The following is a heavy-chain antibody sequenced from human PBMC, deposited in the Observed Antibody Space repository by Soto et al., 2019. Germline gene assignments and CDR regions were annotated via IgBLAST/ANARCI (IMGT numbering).Heavy chain of an antibody. CDR2: INPRGGST. Sequence: ASVKVSCKASGYTLNTYYMHWVRQAPGQGPEWMGIINPRGGSTTYAQNFQDRVTMTRDTSSSTVYMELSSLRSEDTAGYYCARGGGFSPYYYNLDVWGQGTTVTVSS. V-gene: IGHV1-46*02. CDR1: GYTLNTYY. D-gene: IGHD2-15*01. J-gene: IGHJ6*02. CDR3: ARGGGFSPYYYNLDV.